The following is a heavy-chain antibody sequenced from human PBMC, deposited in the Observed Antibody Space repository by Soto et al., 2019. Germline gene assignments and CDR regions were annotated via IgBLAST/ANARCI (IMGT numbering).Heavy chain of an antibody. J-gene: IGHJ3*02. D-gene: IGHD3-16*01. CDR2: ISSSGTTI. CDR3: ARHHRHGGNAFDI. V-gene: IGHV3-11*01. CDR1: GFTFSDYY. Sequence: QVQLVESGGGLVKPGGSLRLSCAASGFTFSDYYMSWIRQAPGEGLEWISYISSSGTTIYYADSVKGRFSISRDNARSSLYLQVNSLRAVDTAVYSCARHHRHGGNAFDIWGQGTLVTVSS.